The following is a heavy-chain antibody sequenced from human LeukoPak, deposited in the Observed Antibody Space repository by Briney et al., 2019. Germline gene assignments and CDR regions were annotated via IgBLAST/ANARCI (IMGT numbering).Heavy chain of an antibody. CDR1: GFTFDDYA. CDR2: ISWSGGSM. D-gene: IGHD1-14*01. J-gene: IGHJ4*02. Sequence: SLRLSCAASGFTFDDYAMHWVRQAPGKGLEWVSGISWSGGSMGYADSVKGRFTISRDNAKNSLYLQMNSLRAADTALYYCAKDRRNDFDFWGQGTLVTVSS. CDR3: AKDRRNDFDF. V-gene: IGHV3-9*01.